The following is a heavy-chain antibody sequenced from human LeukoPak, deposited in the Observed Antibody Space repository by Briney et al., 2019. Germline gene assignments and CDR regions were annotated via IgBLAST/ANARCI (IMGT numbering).Heavy chain of an antibody. D-gene: IGHD6-25*01. CDR2: IWYDGTNE. CDR3: ASHGGL. V-gene: IGHV3-33*01. Sequence: GGSLRLSCVASGFSFSSYGMHWVRQPPGKGLEWVAVIWYDGTNENYADSVKGRFTISRDNLKNTLYLQMNNPRAEDTAVFYCASHGGLWGQGTLVTVSS. J-gene: IGHJ4*02. CDR1: GFSFSSYG.